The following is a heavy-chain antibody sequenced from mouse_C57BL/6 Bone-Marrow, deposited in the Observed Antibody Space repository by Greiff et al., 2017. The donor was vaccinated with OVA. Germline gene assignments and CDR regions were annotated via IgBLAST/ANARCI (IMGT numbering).Heavy chain of an antibody. J-gene: IGHJ3*01. V-gene: IGHV5-9-1*02. CDR3: TSPITTGKFAY. CDR2: ISSGGDYI. Sequence: EVNLVESGEGLVKPGGSLKLPCAASGFTFSSYAMSWVRQTPEKRLEWVAYISSGGDYIYYADTVKGRFTISRDNARNTLYLQMSSLKSEDTAMYYCTSPITTGKFAYWGQGTLVTVSA. CDR1: GFTFSSYA. D-gene: IGHD1-2*01.